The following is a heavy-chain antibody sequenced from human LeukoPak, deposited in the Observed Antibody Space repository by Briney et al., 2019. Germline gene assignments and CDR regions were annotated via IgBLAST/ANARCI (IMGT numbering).Heavy chain of an antibody. D-gene: IGHD3-10*01. J-gene: IGHJ4*02. CDR3: ARDLMVRGVIRGIPDY. CDR2: IWYDGSNK. Sequence: GGSLRLSCVASGFTFSSYGMHWVRQAPGKGLEWVAVIWYDGSNKYYADSVKGRFTISRDNSKNTLYLQMNSLRAEDTAVYYCARDLMVRGVIRGIPDYWGQGTLVTVSS. CDR1: GFTFSSYG. V-gene: IGHV3-33*01.